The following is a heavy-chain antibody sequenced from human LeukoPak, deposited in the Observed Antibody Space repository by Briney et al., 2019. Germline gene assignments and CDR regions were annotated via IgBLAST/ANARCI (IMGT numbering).Heavy chain of an antibody. Sequence: PGGSLRPSCAASGFTFSSYWMYWVRQAPGKGLVWVSRINTDGSSTNYADSVKGRFITSRDNAKNTLYLQMNSLRAEDTAVYYCASHPGYDFWSGYSYWGQGTLVTVSS. CDR2: INTDGSST. CDR3: ASHPGYDFWSGYSY. J-gene: IGHJ4*02. D-gene: IGHD3-3*01. CDR1: GFTFSSYW. V-gene: IGHV3-74*01.